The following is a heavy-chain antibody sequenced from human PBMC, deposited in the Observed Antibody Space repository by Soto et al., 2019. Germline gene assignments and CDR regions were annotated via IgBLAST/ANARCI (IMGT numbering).Heavy chain of an antibody. CDR3: ATYSGDTGWQFDF. CDR2: VSSLGIS. J-gene: IGHJ4*02. D-gene: IGHD2-21*02. V-gene: IGHV4-30-4*01. CDR1: GASISSGDYY. Sequence: QVHLQESGPGLVRPSQTVSLTCTVSGASISSGDYYYSWIRQSPGKGLAWLGYVSSLGISYYNPSLASRLNISGDTSKNQFFLKLTSVTAADTAVYYCATYSGDTGWQFDFWGQGTLVTVSS.